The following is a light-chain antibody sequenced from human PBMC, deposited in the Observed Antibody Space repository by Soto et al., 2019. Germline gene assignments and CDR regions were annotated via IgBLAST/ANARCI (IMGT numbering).Light chain of an antibody. V-gene: IGKV3-20*01. CDR3: QQYVGTPRWT. CDR1: QSATSSY. Sequence: EIVLTQSPGTLSLSPGERATLSCRASQSATSSYLAWSLHKPGQAPRLLIYGASSRASGIPDRISGRGSGTDFTVTISRLKPRDVVVYDCQQYVGTPRWTFGQGTNVDIK. CDR2: GAS. J-gene: IGKJ1*01.